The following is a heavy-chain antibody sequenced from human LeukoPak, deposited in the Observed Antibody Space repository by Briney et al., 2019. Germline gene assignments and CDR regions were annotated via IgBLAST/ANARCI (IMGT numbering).Heavy chain of an antibody. J-gene: IGHJ4*02. CDR3: AATYYYDSSGSTLDY. CDR1: GYTFTGYY. D-gene: IGHD3-22*01. V-gene: IGHV1-8*03. CDR2: MNPNSGNT. Sequence: GASVKVSCKASGYTFTGYYMHWVRQAPGQGLEWMGWMNPNSGNTGYAQKFQGRVTITRNTSISTAYMELSSLRSEDTAVYYCAATYYYDSSGSTLDYWGQGTLVTVSS.